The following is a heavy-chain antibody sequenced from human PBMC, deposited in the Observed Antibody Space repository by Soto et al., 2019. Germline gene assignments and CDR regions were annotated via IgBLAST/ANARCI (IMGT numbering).Heavy chain of an antibody. D-gene: IGHD2-21*02. J-gene: IGHJ5*02. V-gene: IGHV4-59*01. Sequence: SETLSLTCTVSGGSISSYYWSWIRQPPGKGLEWIGYIYYSGSTNYNPSLKSRVTISVDTSKNQFSLKLSSVTAADTAVYYCARGGSTYCGGDCYPTRFDPWGQGTLVTVS. CDR1: GGSISSYY. CDR2: IYYSGST. CDR3: ARGGSTYCGGDCYPTRFDP.